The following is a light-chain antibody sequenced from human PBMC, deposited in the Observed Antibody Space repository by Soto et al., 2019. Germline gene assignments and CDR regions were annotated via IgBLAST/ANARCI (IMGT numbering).Light chain of an antibody. J-gene: IGKJ1*01. Sequence: DILMTQFPYTLSVPPGETVTITCGASQSVRTKLAWYQQRPGQAPRLLIHYSSSMESDVPARFSGSGSGTKFTLAISSLQSEDFAVYYCQQYNSYWTFGQGTKVDIK. CDR1: QSVRTK. CDR3: QQYNSYWT. V-gene: IGKV1-5*01. CDR2: YSS.